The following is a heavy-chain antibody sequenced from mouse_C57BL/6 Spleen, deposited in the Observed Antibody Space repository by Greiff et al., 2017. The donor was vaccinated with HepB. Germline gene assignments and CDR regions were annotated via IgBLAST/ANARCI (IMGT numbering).Heavy chain of an antibody. V-gene: IGHV1-80*01. J-gene: IGHJ1*03. Sequence: VQLQQSGAELVKPGASVKISCKASGYAFSSYWMNWVKQRPGKGLEWIGQIYPGDGDTNYNGKFKGKATLTADKSSSTAYMQLSSLTSEDSAVYFCARNYDGSSYGYFDVWGTGTTVTVSS. CDR1: GYAFSSYW. CDR3: ARNYDGSSYGYFDV. CDR2: IYPGDGDT. D-gene: IGHD1-1*01.